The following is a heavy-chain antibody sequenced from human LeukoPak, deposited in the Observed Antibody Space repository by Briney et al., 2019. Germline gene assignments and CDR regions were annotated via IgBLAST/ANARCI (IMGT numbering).Heavy chain of an antibody. J-gene: IGHJ4*02. D-gene: IGHD3-9*01. Sequence: SETLSLTCTVSGDSISNYYWSWIRQPPGKGLEWIGYIYNSGSTKYNPSLKSRVTISVDTSKNQFSLKLSSVTAADTAVYYCARYYDILTGYYRSYYFDYWGQGTLVTVSS. V-gene: IGHV4-59*01. CDR3: ARYYDILTGYYRSYYFDY. CDR1: GDSISNYY. CDR2: IYNSGST.